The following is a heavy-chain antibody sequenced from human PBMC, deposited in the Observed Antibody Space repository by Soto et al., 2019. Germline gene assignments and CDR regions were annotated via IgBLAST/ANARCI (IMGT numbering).Heavy chain of an antibody. CDR2: ISSSSSTI. Sequence: EVQLVESGGGLVQPGGSLRLSCAASGFTFSSYSMNWVRQAPGKGLAWVSYISSSSSTIYYADSVTGRFTISRDNAKNSLYLQMNSLRDEDTAVYYCARVLYSASGTGGLDYWGQGTLVTVSA. J-gene: IGHJ4*02. CDR1: GFTFSSYS. V-gene: IGHV3-48*02. CDR3: ARVLYSASGTGGLDY. D-gene: IGHD2-8*01.